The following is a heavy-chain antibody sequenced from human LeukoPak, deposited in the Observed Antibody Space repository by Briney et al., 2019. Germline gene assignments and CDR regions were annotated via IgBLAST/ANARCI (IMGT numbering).Heavy chain of an antibody. CDR3: ARGPDGSLYDYGMDV. V-gene: IGHV3-9*01. CDR2: ISWNSGSI. J-gene: IGHJ6*02. CDR1: GFTFDDYA. D-gene: IGHD5-24*01. Sequence: PGGSLRLSCAASGFTFDDYAMHWVRHAPGKGLEWVSGISWNSGSIGYADSVKGRFTISRDNAKNSLYLQMNSLRAEDTALYYCARGPDGSLYDYGMDVWGQGTTVTVSS.